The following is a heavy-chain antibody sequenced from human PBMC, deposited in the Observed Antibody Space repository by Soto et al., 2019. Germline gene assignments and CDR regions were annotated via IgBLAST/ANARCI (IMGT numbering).Heavy chain of an antibody. CDR2: IYYSGST. CDR1: GGSISSGGYY. D-gene: IGHD5-12*01. CDR3: ARGRGSRDGYNLAY. V-gene: IGHV4-31*03. Sequence: QVQLQESGPGLVKPSRTLSLTCTVSGGSISSGGYYWSWIRQHPGKGLEWIGYIYYSGSTYYNPSLKSRVTISVDTSKNQFSLKLSSVTAADTAVYYCARGRGSRDGYNLAYWGQGTLVTVSS. J-gene: IGHJ4*02.